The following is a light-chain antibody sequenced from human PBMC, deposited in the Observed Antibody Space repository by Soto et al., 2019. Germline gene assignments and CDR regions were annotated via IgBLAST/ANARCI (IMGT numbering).Light chain of an antibody. J-gene: IGKJ5*01. CDR1: QSVRSD. CDR2: DGA. CDR3: QQYNNWTPIP. Sequence: TLALTTGQRATLSFRASQSVRSDLAWYQPKPGQAPRLLMYDGATRATGIPARFSGSGSGTEFTLTISSLQSEDFAVYYCQQYNNWTPIPFGQRTRLENK. V-gene: IGKV3-15*01.